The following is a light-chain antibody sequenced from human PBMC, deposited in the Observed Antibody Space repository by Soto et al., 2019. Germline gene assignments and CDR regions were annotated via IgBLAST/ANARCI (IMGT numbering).Light chain of an antibody. J-gene: IGLJ3*02. CDR2: GVT. V-gene: IGLV2-8*01. Sequence: QSALTQPPSASGSLGQSVTIPCTGTSSDVGAYDYVSWYQQHPGKAPKLVIYGVTERPSGVPDRFSGSKSGNTASLTVSGLQSEDEADYYCSSYAVSSTWVFGGGTKLTVL. CDR3: SSYAVSSTWV. CDR1: SSDVGAYDY.